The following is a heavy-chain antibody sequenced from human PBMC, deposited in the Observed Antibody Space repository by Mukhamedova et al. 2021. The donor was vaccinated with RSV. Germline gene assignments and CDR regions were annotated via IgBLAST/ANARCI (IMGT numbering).Heavy chain of an antibody. V-gene: IGHV3-49*02. CDR2: AYGGTT. CDR3: TRGPLMMYSMDV. J-gene: IGHJ6*02. Sequence: AYGGTTEYAASVKGRFTISRDDSKSIAYLQMNSLKTEDTAVYYCTRGPLMMYSMDVWGQGTTVTVSS. D-gene: IGHD2-8*01.